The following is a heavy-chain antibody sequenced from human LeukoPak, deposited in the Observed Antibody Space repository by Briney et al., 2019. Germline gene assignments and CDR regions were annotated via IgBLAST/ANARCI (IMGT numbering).Heavy chain of an antibody. Sequence: ASVKVSCKASGYTFISYAMHWVRQAPGQRLEWMGWINGDNGKTKYSQKFQGRVTLTRDTSASTAYMELSSLRSEDTAVYYCARGDYGDYLTFGYWGQGTLVTVSS. V-gene: IGHV1-3*01. CDR3: ARGDYGDYLTFGY. CDR2: INGDNGKT. J-gene: IGHJ4*02. D-gene: IGHD4-17*01. CDR1: GYTFISYA.